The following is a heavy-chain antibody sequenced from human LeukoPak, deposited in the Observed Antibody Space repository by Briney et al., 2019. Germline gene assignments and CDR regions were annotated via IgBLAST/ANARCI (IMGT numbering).Heavy chain of an antibody. CDR3: ASLLDSSGWANDAFDI. CDR2: IDPSDSYT. J-gene: IGHJ3*02. D-gene: IGHD6-19*01. CDR1: GYSFTSNW. Sequence: GESLKISCKGSGYSFTSNWVSWVRQMPGKGLEWMGRIDPSDSYTNYSPSFQGHVTISADKSISTAYLQWSSLKASDTAMYYCASLLDSSGWANDAFDIWGQGTMVTVSS. V-gene: IGHV5-10-1*01.